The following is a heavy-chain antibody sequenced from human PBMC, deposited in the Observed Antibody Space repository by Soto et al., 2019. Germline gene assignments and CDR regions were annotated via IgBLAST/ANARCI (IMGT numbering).Heavy chain of an antibody. D-gene: IGHD3-10*01. CDR1: GFTLSDYY. CDR3: ARRTMGNYYYMDV. CDR2: ISSSGTID. Sequence: QVQLVESGGGLVKPGGSLRLSCVASGFTLSDYYMSWIRQAPGKGLEWVSYISSSGTIDNYADSVKGRFTISRDNAKNSLFLQMNGLRAEDTVVYYCARRTMGNYYYMDVWGKGTTVTVSS. V-gene: IGHV3-11*01. J-gene: IGHJ6*03.